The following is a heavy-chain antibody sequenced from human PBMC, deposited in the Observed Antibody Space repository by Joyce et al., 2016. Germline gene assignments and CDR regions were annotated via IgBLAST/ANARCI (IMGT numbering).Heavy chain of an antibody. V-gene: IGHV1-69*01. CDR1: GVSFSIYA. D-gene: IGHD4-17*01. CDR3: ARWIYGDYGDF. J-gene: IGHJ4*02. Sequence: QVQLVQSGAEVQKPGPSATVSCKASGVSFSIYAISWVRQAPGQGLDWMGGFIPILDTVNYAQKFQGRVAITADESTRTAYMEMSSLTSEDTAVYYCARWIYGDYGDFWGQGTLVTVSS. CDR2: FIPILDTV.